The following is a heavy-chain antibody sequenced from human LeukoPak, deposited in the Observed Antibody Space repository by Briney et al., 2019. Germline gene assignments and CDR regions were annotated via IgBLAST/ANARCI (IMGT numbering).Heavy chain of an antibody. Sequence: PGGSLRLSCAASGFTVFSNYMSWVRQAPGKGLEWVSVIYSDGTTYYADSVQGRFTISRGNSKNTVYLQMKSLRAEDTAVYFCARERSYYYYYMDVWGKGTTVTVSS. CDR1: GFTVFSNY. CDR3: ARERSYYYYYMDV. V-gene: IGHV3-53*01. CDR2: IYSDGTT. J-gene: IGHJ6*03. D-gene: IGHD3-10*01.